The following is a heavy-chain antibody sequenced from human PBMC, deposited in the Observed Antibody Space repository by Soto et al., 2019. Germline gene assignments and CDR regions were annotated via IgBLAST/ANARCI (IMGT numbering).Heavy chain of an antibody. CDR2: ISSSSSTI. V-gene: IGHV3-48*01. J-gene: IGHJ5*02. D-gene: IGHD4-17*01. Sequence: PGGSLRLSCAASGFTFSSYIMNWVRPATGKGLEWVSYISSSSSTIYYADSVKGRFTISRDNAKNSLYLQMNSLRAEDTAVYYCARDRYGDYVSWFDPWGQGTLVTVSS. CDR1: GFTFSSYI. CDR3: ARDRYGDYVSWFDP.